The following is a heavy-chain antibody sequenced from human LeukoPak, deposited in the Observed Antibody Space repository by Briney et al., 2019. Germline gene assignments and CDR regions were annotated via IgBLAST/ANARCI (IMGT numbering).Heavy chain of an antibody. D-gene: IGHD7-27*01. Sequence: GGSLRLSCAASGFIFSTYWMTWVRQAPRKGLEWVATIKYDGDEKYYLDSVTGRFTISRDNAKNSLFLQMNSLTAEDTAVYYCVRESFSRGDFNWGQGTLVSVSS. CDR2: IKYDGDEK. V-gene: IGHV3-7*01. CDR1: GFIFSTYW. CDR3: VRESFSRGDFN. J-gene: IGHJ4*02.